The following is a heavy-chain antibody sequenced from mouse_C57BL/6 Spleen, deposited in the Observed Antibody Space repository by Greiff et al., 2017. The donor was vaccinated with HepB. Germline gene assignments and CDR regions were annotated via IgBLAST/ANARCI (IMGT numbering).Heavy chain of an antibody. CDR2: ISSGSSTI. J-gene: IGHJ2*01. Sequence: EVKLVESGGGLVKPGGSLKLSCAASGFTFSDYGMHWVRQAPVKGLEWVAYISSGSSTIYYADTVKGRFTISRDNAKNTLFLQMTSLRSEDTAMYYCARQGWGYYFDYWGQGTTLTVSS. CDR1: GFTFSDYG. D-gene: IGHD3-3*01. V-gene: IGHV5-17*01. CDR3: ARQGWGYYFDY.